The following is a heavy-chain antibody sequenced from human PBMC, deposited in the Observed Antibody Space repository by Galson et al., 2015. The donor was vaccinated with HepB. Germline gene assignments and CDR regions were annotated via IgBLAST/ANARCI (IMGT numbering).Heavy chain of an antibody. J-gene: IGHJ2*01. CDR1: GGSISNYY. CDR2: IYTSGAT. Sequence: LSLTCTVSGGSISNYYWVWIRQPAGKGLDYVGRIYTSGATNYNPSLQSRLTMSVDTSKNQFSLNLMSVTAADTAVYFCARMRKSGRYFNWYFDLWGRGTLVTVSS. D-gene: IGHD1-26*01. V-gene: IGHV4-4*07. CDR3: ARMRKSGRYFNWYFDL.